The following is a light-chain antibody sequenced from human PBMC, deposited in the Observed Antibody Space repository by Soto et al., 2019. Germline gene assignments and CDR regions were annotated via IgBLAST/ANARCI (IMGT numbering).Light chain of an antibody. J-gene: IGKJ2*01. CDR3: QQRTNWPPYT. V-gene: IGKV3-15*01. CDR1: QSVGSS. CDR2: GAS. Sequence: EIVMTQSPATLSVSPGERATLSCRASQSVGSSLAWYQQRPGQAPRLLIYGASTRATGIPARFTGSGSGTEFTLSISSLQSEDFAVYYCQQRTNWPPYTFGQGTKVDIK.